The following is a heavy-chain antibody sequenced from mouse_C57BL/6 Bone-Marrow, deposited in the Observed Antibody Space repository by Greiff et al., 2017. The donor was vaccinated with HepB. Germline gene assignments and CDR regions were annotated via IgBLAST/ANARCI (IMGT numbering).Heavy chain of an antibody. D-gene: IGHD1-1*01. CDR2: IHPSDGDT. CDR3: AIRIYGSARDYFDY. CDR1: GYTFTSYW. J-gene: IGHJ2*01. Sequence: QVQLQQSGAELVKPGASVKVSCKASGYTFTSYWMHWVKQRPGQGLEWIGRIHPSDGDTNYNQKFKGKATLTVDKSSSTAYMQLSSLTSEDSAVYYCAIRIYGSARDYFDYWGQGTTLTVSS. V-gene: IGHV1-74*01.